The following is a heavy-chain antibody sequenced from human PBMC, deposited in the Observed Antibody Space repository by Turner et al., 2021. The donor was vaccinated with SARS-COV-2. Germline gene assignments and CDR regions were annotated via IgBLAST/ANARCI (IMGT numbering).Heavy chain of an antibody. CDR2: IYSGGST. CDR3: ARDGAWKPEGMDV. J-gene: IGHJ6*02. V-gene: IGHV3-53*01. Sequence: EVQLLESGGGLTKPGGTLRLSCAASGFTVSSNFMSWVRQAPGKGLKWVSVIYSGGSTYYADSVKGRFTISRDNSKNTLYLQMNSLRAEDTAVYYCARDGAWKPEGMDVWGQGTTVTVSS. D-gene: IGHD1-1*01. CDR1: GFTVSSNF.